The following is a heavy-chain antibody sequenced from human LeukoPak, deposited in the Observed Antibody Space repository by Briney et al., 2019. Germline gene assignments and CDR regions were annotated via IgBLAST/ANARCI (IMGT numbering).Heavy chain of an antibody. Sequence: GSLRLSCAASGFTFGSFYMSWVRQPPGKGLEWIGYIYYSGSTNYNPSLKSRVTISVDTSKNQFSLKLSSVTAADTAVYYCARGGGSADLTRFDYWGQGALVTVSS. V-gene: IGHV4-59*01. CDR3: ARGGGSADLTRFDY. J-gene: IGHJ4*02. CDR1: GFTFGSFY. D-gene: IGHD2-2*01. CDR2: IYYSGST.